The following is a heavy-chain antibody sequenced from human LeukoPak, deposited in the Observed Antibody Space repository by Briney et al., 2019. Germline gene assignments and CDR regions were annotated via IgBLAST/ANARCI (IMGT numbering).Heavy chain of an antibody. CDR3: ARSNYGGHSGVWFDP. CDR2: ILPIFDTG. CDR1: GYTFTSYD. V-gene: IGHV1-69*13. Sequence: ASVKVSCKASGYTFTSYDISWVRQAPGQGLEWMGGILPIFDTGNYAQKFQGRVTVTADASTSIAYMELSSLRSEDTAVYYCARSNYGGHSGVWFDPWGQGTLVTVSS. D-gene: IGHD4-23*01. J-gene: IGHJ5*02.